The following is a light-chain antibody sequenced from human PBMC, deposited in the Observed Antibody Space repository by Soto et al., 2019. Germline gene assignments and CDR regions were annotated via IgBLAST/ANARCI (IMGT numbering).Light chain of an antibody. CDR1: SSDVGGFNF. CDR3: SSYTSRSTLV. J-gene: IGLJ2*01. V-gene: IGLV2-14*01. Sequence: QSVLTQPASVSGSPGQSITISCTGTSSDVGGFNFVSWYQQHPGKAPKLMIYDVSNRPSGVSDRFSGSKSGNTASLTIFGLQAEDEADYYCSSYTSRSTLVFGGGTKLTVL. CDR2: DVS.